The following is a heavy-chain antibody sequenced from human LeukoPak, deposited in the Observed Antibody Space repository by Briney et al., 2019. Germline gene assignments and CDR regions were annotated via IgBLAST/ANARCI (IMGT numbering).Heavy chain of an antibody. V-gene: IGHV4-34*01. J-gene: IGHJ4*02. CDR1: GGSFSGYY. CDR3: ARDGSSGWYGTIDY. CDR2: INHSGST. D-gene: IGHD6-19*01. Sequence: PSETLSLTCAVYGGSFSGYYWSWIRQPPGKGLEWIGEINHSGSTNYNPSLKSRVTISVDKSKNQFSLKLSSVTAADTAVYYCARDGSSGWYGTIDYWGQGTLVTVSS.